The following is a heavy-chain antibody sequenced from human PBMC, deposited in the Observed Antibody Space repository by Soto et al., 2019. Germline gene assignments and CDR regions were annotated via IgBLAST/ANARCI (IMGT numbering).Heavy chain of an antibody. CDR1: GGSVSSGSYY. J-gene: IGHJ4*02. CDR2: IFQSGST. V-gene: IGHV4-61*01. D-gene: IGHD1-26*01. Sequence: PSETLSLTCTVSGGSVSSGSYYWSWVRQPPGKGLEWIGEIFQSGSTTYNPSLKTRVTISVDKSKNQFSLKLSSVTAADTAVYYCARVYSGSYSDYWGQGTRVTVSS. CDR3: ARVYSGSYSDY.